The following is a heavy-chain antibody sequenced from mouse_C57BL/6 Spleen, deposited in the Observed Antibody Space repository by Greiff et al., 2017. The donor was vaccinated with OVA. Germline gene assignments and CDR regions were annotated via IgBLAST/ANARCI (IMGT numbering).Heavy chain of an antibody. CDR2: INPGSGGT. CDR1: GYAFTNYL. Sequence: QVHVKQSGAELVRPGTSVKVSCKASGYAFTNYLIEWVKQRPGQGLEWIGVINPGSGGTNYNEKFKGKATLTADKSSSTAYMQLSSLTSEDSAVYFCARISTMVTSYAMDYWGQGTSVTVSS. D-gene: IGHD2-2*01. V-gene: IGHV1-54*01. J-gene: IGHJ4*01. CDR3: ARISTMVTSYAMDY.